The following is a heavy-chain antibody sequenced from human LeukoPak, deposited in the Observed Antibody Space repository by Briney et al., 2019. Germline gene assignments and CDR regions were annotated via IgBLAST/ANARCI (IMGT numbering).Heavy chain of an antibody. CDR2: ISSSSSYI. CDR1: GFTFSSYS. Sequence: GGSLRLSCAASGFTFSSYSMNWVRQAPGKGLEWVSSISSSSSYIYYADSVKGRFTISRDNAKNSLYLQMNSLRAEDTAVYYCASSPARGVIKSYFDYWGQGTLVTVSS. V-gene: IGHV3-21*01. CDR3: ASSPARGVIKSYFDY. D-gene: IGHD3-10*01. J-gene: IGHJ4*02.